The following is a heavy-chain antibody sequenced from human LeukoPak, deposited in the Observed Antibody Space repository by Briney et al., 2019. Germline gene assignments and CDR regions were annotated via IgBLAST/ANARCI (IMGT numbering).Heavy chain of an antibody. D-gene: IGHD1-26*01. V-gene: IGHV4-34*01. Sequence: SETLSLTCAVYGGSFSGYYWSWIRQPPGKGLEWIGEISHSGSTNYNPSLKSRVTISVDTSKNQFSLKLSSVTAADTAVYYCARGRVGARLWGQGTLVTVSS. J-gene: IGHJ4*02. CDR2: ISHSGST. CDR3: ARGRVGARL. CDR1: GGSFSGYY.